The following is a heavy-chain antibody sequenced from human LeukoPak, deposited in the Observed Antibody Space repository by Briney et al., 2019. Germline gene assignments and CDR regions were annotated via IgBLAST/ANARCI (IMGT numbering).Heavy chain of an antibody. D-gene: IGHD6-19*01. CDR2: IKEDGSEK. CDR1: GFTFSDFW. Sequence: GGSLRLSCAASGFTFSDFWMSWVRQAPGKGLEWVANIKEDGSEKYYVDSVNGRFTISRDNAKNSVYLQMNSLRAEDTAVYYCARDGSQGIAVADLYYYYYYMDVWGKGTTVTVSS. CDR3: ARDGSQGIAVADLYYYYYYMDV. V-gene: IGHV3-7*01. J-gene: IGHJ6*03.